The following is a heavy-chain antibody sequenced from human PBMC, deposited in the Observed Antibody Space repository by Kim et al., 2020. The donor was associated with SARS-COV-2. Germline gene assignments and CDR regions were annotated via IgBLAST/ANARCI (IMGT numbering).Heavy chain of an antibody. CDR1: VGSISSYF. CDR2: IYYIGST. CDR3: ARDTADYYYYGMDV. J-gene: IGHJ6*02. Sequence: SETLSPTCTVSVGSISSYFWSWIRQPPGKGLEWIGYIYYIGSTNYNPSLKSRVTISVDRSKKQFSLKLSSVTAADTAVYYCARDTADYYYYGMDVWGQGTTVTVS. V-gene: IGHV4-59*01.